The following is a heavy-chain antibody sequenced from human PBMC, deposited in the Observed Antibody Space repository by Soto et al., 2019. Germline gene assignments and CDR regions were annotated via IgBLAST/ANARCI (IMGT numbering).Heavy chain of an antibody. CDR3: ASVFSSAWYDAFDI. CDR1: GGTFSSSP. Sequence: QVQLVQSGAEVKKPGSSVKVSCKAAGGTFSSSPFSWVRQAPGQGLAWMGTIIPTFGATNYAPRFLGRMTISAAAFNGAVCIQLTSLSSDYTAVYYCASVFSSAWYDAFDIWGQGTLVTVSS. V-gene: IGHV1-69*18. J-gene: IGHJ3*02. D-gene: IGHD6-19*01. CDR2: IIPTFGAT.